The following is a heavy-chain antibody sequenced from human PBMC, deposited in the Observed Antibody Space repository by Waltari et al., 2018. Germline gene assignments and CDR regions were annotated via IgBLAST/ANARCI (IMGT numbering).Heavy chain of an antibody. CDR2: IMSSGSTI. V-gene: IGHV3-11*01. CDR1: GFTFSDYY. D-gene: IGHD1-7*01. Sequence: QVQLMESGGGLVKPGGSLRLSCAASGFTFSDYYMSWIRQAPGKGLEWVSYIMSSGSTIDYEDSVKGRFTISRDNAKNSLYLQMNSLRAEDTAVYYCARDLSDNWNYGWFDPWGQGTLVTVSS. CDR3: ARDLSDNWNYGWFDP. J-gene: IGHJ5*02.